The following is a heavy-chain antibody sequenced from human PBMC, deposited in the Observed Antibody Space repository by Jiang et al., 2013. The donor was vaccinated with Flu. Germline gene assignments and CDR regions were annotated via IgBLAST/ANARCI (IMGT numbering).Heavy chain of an antibody. CDR1: GGSISSSSYY. J-gene: IGHJ4*02. CDR2: IYYSGST. D-gene: IGHD3-22*01. V-gene: IGHV4-39*07. Sequence: GPGLVKPSETLSLTCTVSGGSISSSSYYWGWIRQPPGKGLEWIGSIYYSGSTYYNPSLKSRVTISVDTSKNQFSLKLSSVTAADTAVYYCARHSRITMIVVVTLYFDYWGQGTLVTVSS. CDR3: ARHSRITMIVVVTLYFDY.